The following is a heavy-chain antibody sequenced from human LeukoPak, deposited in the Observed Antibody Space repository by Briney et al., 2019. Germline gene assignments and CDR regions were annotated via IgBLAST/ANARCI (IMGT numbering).Heavy chain of an antibody. Sequence: GGSLRLSCAASGFTFSSYAMDWVRQAPGKGLEYVSGISCNGGSTYYASSVKGRFTISRDNSKTTLDLQMGSLRAEDMAVYYCVRRRGYSYDYWGQGTLVSVSS. CDR1: GFTFSSYA. J-gene: IGHJ4*02. CDR2: ISCNGGST. V-gene: IGHV3-64*01. D-gene: IGHD5-18*01. CDR3: VRRRGYSYDY.